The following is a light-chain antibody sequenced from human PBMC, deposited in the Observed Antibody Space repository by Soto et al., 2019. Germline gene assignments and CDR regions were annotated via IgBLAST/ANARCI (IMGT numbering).Light chain of an antibody. CDR2: AAS. CDR3: LQDYNYPRT. CDR1: QGIRND. Sequence: AIHMAHSPSSLSSSLVDRVTVTCRASQGIRNDLGWYQQKPGKAPKLLIYAASSLQSGVPSRFSGSGSGTDFTLTISSLQPEDFATYYCLQDYNYPRTFGQGTKVDIK. V-gene: IGKV1-6*01. J-gene: IGKJ1*01.